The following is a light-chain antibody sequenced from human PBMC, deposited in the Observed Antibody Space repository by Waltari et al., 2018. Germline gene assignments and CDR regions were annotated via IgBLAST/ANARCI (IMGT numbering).Light chain of an antibody. J-gene: IGLJ2*01. CDR3: SYYPDTHTPVV. CDR2: DVS. Sequence: QSALTQPASVSGSPGQSVTIACTGVSSDGDEYSSISWFRQHPGKAPKLILYDVSNRASDISNRFSGYKSGNTASLTISRLQADDEADYFCSYYPDTHTPVVFGGGTKLTV. V-gene: IGLV2-14*03. CDR1: SSDGDEYSS.